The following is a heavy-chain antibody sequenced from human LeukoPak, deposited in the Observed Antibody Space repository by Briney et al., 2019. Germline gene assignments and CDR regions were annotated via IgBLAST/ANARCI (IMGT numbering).Heavy chain of an antibody. CDR3: ARALAYYDFWSGTNWFDP. J-gene: IGHJ5*02. Sequence: SETLSLTCTVSGGSISSYYWSWIRQPPGKRLEWIGYIYYSGSTNYNPSLKSRVTISVDTSKNQFSLKLSSVTAADTAVYYCARALAYYDFWSGTNWFDPWGQGTLVTVSS. CDR2: IYYSGST. V-gene: IGHV4-59*01. D-gene: IGHD3-3*01. CDR1: GGSISSYY.